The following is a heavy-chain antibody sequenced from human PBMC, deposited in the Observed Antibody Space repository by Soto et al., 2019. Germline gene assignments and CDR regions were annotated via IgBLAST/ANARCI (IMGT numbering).Heavy chain of an antibody. CDR2: INPIDGST. V-gene: IGHV1-46*01. CDR1: GYTFTSYY. Sequence: QVQLVQSGAEVKKPGASVKVSCKASGYTFTSYYMHWVRQAPGQGLEWMGIINPIDGSTKYAQNFLGRVTMTRDTSPSTVYLEVSSLRSEDTAVFYCARGRYCTGGTCYPDYWGHGTLVTVSS. CDR3: ARGRYCTGGTCYPDY. J-gene: IGHJ4*01. D-gene: IGHD2-15*01.